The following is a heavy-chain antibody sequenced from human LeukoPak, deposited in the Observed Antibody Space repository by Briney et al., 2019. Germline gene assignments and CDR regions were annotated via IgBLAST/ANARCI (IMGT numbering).Heavy chain of an antibody. Sequence: PGGSLRLSCAASGVTVSGSYMSWVRQAPGKGLEWVSVIYTSGDTCYADSVKGRFTISRDSSKNTLYLQMNTLRTEDTAVYYCVRVRYSGSWFPVPNFDCWGQGTLVTVSS. V-gene: IGHV3-66*01. CDR1: GVTVSGSY. D-gene: IGHD1-26*01. CDR3: VRVRYSGSWFPVPNFDC. CDR2: IYTSGDT. J-gene: IGHJ4*02.